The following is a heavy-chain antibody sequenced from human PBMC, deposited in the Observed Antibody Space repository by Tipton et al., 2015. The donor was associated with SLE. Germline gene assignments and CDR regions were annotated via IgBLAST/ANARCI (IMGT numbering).Heavy chain of an antibody. Sequence: LRLSCTVSGGSISSGSYYWSWIRQPAGKRLEWIGYIYTSGSTNYNPSLKSRATISVDTSKNQFSLKLSSVTAAGTAVYYCAGRGCSSTSCHDPWGQGTLVTVSS. CDR1: GGSISSGSYY. V-gene: IGHV4-61*09. J-gene: IGHJ5*02. D-gene: IGHD2-2*01. CDR3: AGRGCSSTSCHDP. CDR2: IYTSGST.